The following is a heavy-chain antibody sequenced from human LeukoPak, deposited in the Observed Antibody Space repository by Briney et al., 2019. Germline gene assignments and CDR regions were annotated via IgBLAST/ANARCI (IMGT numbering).Heavy chain of an antibody. V-gene: IGHV3-21*01. Sequence: GGSLRLSCAASGFIFSSYSMNWARQAPGKGLEWVSSISSSSSYIYYADSVKGRFTISRDNAKNSLYLQMNSLRAEDTAVYYCASRIVGATWYFDYWGQGTLVTVSS. CDR2: ISSSSSYI. CDR3: ASRIVGATWYFDY. D-gene: IGHD1-26*01. CDR1: GFIFSSYS. J-gene: IGHJ4*02.